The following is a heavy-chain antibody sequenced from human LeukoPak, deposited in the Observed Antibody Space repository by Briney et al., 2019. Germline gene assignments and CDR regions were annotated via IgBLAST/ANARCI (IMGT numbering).Heavy chain of an antibody. Sequence: TSVKVSCKASGFTFTSSAVQWVRKARGQRLEWIGWIVVGSGNTNYAQKFQERVTITRDMSTSTAYMELSSLRSEDTAVYYCAAATDRSGYLLTRWGQGTLVTVSS. V-gene: IGHV1-58*01. D-gene: IGHD3-22*01. CDR3: AAATDRSGYLLTR. J-gene: IGHJ4*02. CDR1: GFTFTSSA. CDR2: IVVGSGNT.